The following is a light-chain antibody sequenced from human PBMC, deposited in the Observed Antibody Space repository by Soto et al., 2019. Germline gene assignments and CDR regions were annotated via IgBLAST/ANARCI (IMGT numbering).Light chain of an antibody. Sequence: EIVLTQSPGTLSLSLGERATLSCRASQSVSSNYLAWYQQKPGQAPRLLIYGTSSRATGIPDRFSGSGSGTDFTLTINRLQPEDFAVYYCQQYGNSPRYSFGQGTKLGI. J-gene: IGKJ2*03. CDR3: QQYGNSPRYS. CDR1: QSVSSNY. V-gene: IGKV3-20*01. CDR2: GTS.